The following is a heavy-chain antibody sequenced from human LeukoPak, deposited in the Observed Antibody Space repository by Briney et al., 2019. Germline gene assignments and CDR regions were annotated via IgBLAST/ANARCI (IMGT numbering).Heavy chain of an antibody. Sequence: ASVTVSCMPSGYTCTDYYLHWVGQAPGHGLEWVGWINLNSGGTNSAQKFQGRVTMTKDTSISTAYMELSRLRSDDTAVYFCARAIAVVDYWGQGNLVTVSS. CDR3: ARAIAVVDY. D-gene: IGHD6-19*01. V-gene: IGHV1-2*02. CDR2: INLNSGGT. J-gene: IGHJ4*02. CDR1: GYTCTDYY.